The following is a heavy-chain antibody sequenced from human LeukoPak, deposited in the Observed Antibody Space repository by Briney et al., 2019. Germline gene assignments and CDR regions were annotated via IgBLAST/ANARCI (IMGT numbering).Heavy chain of an antibody. Sequence: PGRSLRLSSAASGFTFSSYAMHWVRQAPGKGLEWVAVISYDGSNKYYADSVKGRFTISRDNSKNTLYLQMNSLRAEDTAVYYCARGIAAFDYWGQGTLVTVSS. D-gene: IGHD6-6*01. CDR1: GFTFSSYA. CDR2: ISYDGSNK. CDR3: ARGIAAFDY. V-gene: IGHV3-30-3*01. J-gene: IGHJ4*02.